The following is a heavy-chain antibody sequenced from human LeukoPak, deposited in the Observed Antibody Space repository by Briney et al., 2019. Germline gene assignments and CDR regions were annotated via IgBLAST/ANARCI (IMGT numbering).Heavy chain of an antibody. V-gene: IGHV1-2*02. J-gene: IGHJ4*02. CDR3: ARLGDDSSGYYYGGDY. CDR1: GYTFTGYY. Sequence: ASVKVSCKASGYTFTGYYMHWVRQAPGQGLEWMGWINPNSGGTNYAQKFQGRVTMTRDTSISTAYMELSRLRSDDTAVDYCARLGDDSSGYYYGGDYWGQGTLVTVSS. CDR2: INPNSGGT. D-gene: IGHD3-22*01.